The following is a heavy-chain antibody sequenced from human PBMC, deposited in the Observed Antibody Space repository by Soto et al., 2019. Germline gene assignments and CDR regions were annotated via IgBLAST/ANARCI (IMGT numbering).Heavy chain of an antibody. V-gene: IGHV4-59*01. CDR2: IYYSGST. CDR1: GGSISSYY. Sequence: LSLTCTVSGGSISSYYWSWIRQPPGKGLEWIGYIYYSGSTNYNPSLKSRVTISVDTSKNQFSLKLSSVTAADTAVYYCARGVHNDYVWGGYRHDAFDIWGQGTMVTVSS. J-gene: IGHJ3*02. CDR3: ARGVHNDYVWGGYRHDAFDI. D-gene: IGHD3-16*02.